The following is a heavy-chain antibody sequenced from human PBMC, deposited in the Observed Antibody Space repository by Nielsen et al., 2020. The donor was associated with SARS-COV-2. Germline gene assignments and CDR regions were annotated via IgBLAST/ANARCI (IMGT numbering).Heavy chain of an antibody. CDR1: GGSISSGGYY. D-gene: IGHD3-3*01. CDR2: IYYSGST. Sequence: LRLSCTVSGGSISSGGYYWSWIRQHPGKALEWIGYIYYSGSTYYNPSLKSRVTISVDTSKNQFSLKLSSVTAADTAVYYCARGYYDFWSGYQPNFDYWGQGTLVTVSS. J-gene: IGHJ4*02. CDR3: ARGYYDFWSGYQPNFDY. V-gene: IGHV4-31*03.